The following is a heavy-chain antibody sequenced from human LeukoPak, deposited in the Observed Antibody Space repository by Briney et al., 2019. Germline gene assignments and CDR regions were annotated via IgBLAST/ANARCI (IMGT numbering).Heavy chain of an antibody. CDR1: GFTFSSYA. CDR2: ISYDGSNK. V-gene: IGHV3-30-3*01. J-gene: IGHJ4*02. Sequence: GGSLRLSCAASGFTFSSYAMHWVRQAPGKGLEWVAVISYDGSNKYYADSVKGRFTISRDNSKNTLYLQMNSLRAEDTAVYYFATDRGWRTSGYYLYYFEYWGQGPLVTFSS. CDR3: ATDRGWRTSGYYLYYFEY. D-gene: IGHD3-3*01.